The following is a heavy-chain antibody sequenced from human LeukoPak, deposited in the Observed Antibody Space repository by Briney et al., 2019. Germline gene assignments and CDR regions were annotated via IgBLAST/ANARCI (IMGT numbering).Heavy chain of an antibody. Sequence: GGSLRLSCAASGFTFSSYCMSWVRQAPGKGLEWVANIKQDGSEKYYVHSVKGRFTISRDNAKNSLYLQMNSLRAEDTAVYYCARDHFSYYDFWSGSPLYMDVWGKGTTVTVSS. CDR3: ARDHFSYYDFWSGSPLYMDV. V-gene: IGHV3-7*01. D-gene: IGHD3-3*01. J-gene: IGHJ6*03. CDR2: IKQDGSEK. CDR1: GFTFSSYC.